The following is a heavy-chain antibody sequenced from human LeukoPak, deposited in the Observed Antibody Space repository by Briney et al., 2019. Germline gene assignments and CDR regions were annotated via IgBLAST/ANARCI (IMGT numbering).Heavy chain of an antibody. Sequence: GESLKISCKGSGYSFTNYWIGWVRQMPGQGLEWMGIIYPGDSDTRYSPSFQGQVTISADKSINTAYLQWSSLKASDTAMYYCTTTMLRGLIITQFDYWGQGTLVTVSS. CDR1: GYSFTNYW. CDR2: IYPGDSDT. CDR3: TTTMLRGLIITQFDY. J-gene: IGHJ4*02. V-gene: IGHV5-51*01. D-gene: IGHD3-10*01.